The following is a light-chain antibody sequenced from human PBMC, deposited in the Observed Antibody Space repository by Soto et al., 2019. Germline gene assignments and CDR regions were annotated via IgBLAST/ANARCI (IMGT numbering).Light chain of an antibody. CDR2: SNN. CDR1: SSNFGSNT. V-gene: IGLV1-44*01. CDR3: AAWDGSLNGYV. Sequence: QSVLTQPPSASGTPGQRVTISCSGSSSNFGSNTVNWYQQLPGTAPKLLIYSNNQRPSGVPDRFSASKSGTSASLAISGLQSEDEADYYCAAWDGSLNGYVFGTGTKVTVL. J-gene: IGLJ1*01.